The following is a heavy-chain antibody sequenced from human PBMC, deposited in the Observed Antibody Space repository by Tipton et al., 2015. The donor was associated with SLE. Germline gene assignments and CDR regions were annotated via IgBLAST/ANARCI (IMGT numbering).Heavy chain of an antibody. CDR3: ATELFRGYTSGWGPDY. CDR1: GASIGSGGYS. J-gene: IGHJ4*02. CDR2: IFHSGIT. V-gene: IGHV4-30-2*01. D-gene: IGHD6-19*01. Sequence: TLSLTCAVSGASIGSGGYSWNWIRQPPGKGLQWIGYIFHSGITYYNPSLKSRVTMSVDRSKNQFSLRLTPVTAADTAVYYCATELFRGYTSGWGPDYWGQGTLVTVSS.